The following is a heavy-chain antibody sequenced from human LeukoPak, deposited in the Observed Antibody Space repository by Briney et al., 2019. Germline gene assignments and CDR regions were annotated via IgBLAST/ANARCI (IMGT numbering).Heavy chain of an antibody. CDR2: IYTSGST. D-gene: IGHD1-26*01. Sequence: SETLSLTCTVSGGSISSYYWSWIRQPAGKGLEWIGRIYTSGSTNYNPSLKSRVTMSVDTSKNQFSLKLSSVTAADTAVYYCARDPWFTVGPRHYYYGMDAWGQGTTVTVSS. V-gene: IGHV4-4*07. CDR1: GGSISSYY. CDR3: ARDPWFTVGPRHYYYGMDA. J-gene: IGHJ6*02.